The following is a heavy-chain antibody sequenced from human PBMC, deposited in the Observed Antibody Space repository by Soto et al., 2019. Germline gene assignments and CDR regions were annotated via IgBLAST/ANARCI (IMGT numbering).Heavy chain of an antibody. V-gene: IGHV1-2*02. CDR3: ARQGEPSISPRGSYGMDV. Sequence: ASVKVSCKSSGYIFINYYVHWVRQAPGQGLEWMGWINPHSGDTKYAQKFQGRVTMTRDTSINTVFVVLSRLTCDDTALYFCARQGEPSISPRGSYGMDVWGQGTSVTVSS. J-gene: IGHJ6*02. CDR1: GYIFINYY. CDR2: INPHSGDT. D-gene: IGHD3-16*01.